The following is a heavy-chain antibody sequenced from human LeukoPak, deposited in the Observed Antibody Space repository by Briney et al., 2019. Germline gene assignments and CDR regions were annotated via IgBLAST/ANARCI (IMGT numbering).Heavy chain of an antibody. CDR2: IYYSGNT. V-gene: IGHV4-30-4*08. J-gene: IGHJ4*02. CDR1: GGSISSGDYY. CDR3: ARVTGGIAAGY. Sequence: PSETLSLTCTVSGGSISSGDYYWSWIRQPPGKGLEWIGYIYYSGNTYYNPSLKGRVTISVVTSKNQFSLKLISVTAADTAVYYCARVTGGIAAGYWGQGTLVTVSS. D-gene: IGHD6-13*01.